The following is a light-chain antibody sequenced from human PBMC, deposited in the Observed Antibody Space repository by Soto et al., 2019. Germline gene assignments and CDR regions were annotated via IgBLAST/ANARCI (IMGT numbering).Light chain of an antibody. V-gene: IGKV1-9*01. CDR2: AAS. CDR1: QGISSY. J-gene: IGKJ5*01. CDR3: QQLNSYSS. Sequence: DIQLTQSPSFLSASVGDRVTITCRASQGISSYLAWYQQKPGKAPKLLIYAASTLQSGVPSRLSGSGSGTEFTLTISSLQPEDFATYYCQQLNSYSSCGQGPRLEIK.